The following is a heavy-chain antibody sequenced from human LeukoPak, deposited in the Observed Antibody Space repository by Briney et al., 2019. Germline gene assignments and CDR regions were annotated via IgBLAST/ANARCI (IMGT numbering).Heavy chain of an antibody. J-gene: IGHJ4*02. CDR1: GGTFSSYA. CDR2: IIPIFGTA. V-gene: IGHV1-69*05. Sequence: GASVKVSCKASGGTFSSYAISWVRQAPGQGLEWMGRIIPIFGTANYAKKFQGRVTITTDESTSTAYMELSSLRSEDTAVYYCARGYCGSSSCSRGFDYWGQGTLVTVSS. D-gene: IGHD2-15*01. CDR3: ARGYCGSSSCSRGFDY.